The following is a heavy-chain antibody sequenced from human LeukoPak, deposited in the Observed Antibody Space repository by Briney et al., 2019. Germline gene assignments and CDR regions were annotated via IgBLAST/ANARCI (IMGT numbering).Heavy chain of an antibody. CDR2: IYYGGST. J-gene: IGHJ3*02. CDR1: GGSFSGYY. D-gene: IGHD4-23*01. V-gene: IGHV4-34*09. Sequence: SETLSLTCAVYGGSFSGYYWSWIRQHPGKGLEWIGYIYYGGSTYYNPSLKSRVTISVDTSKNQFSLKLSSVTAADTAVYYCARVPTTVVNDAFDIWGQGTMVTVSS. CDR3: ARVPTTVVNDAFDI.